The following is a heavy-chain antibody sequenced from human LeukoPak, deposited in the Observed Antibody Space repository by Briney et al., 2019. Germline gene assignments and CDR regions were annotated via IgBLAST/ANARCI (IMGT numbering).Heavy chain of an antibody. J-gene: IGHJ5*02. CDR1: GYTFTGYY. D-gene: IGHD2-15*01. V-gene: IGHV1-2*02. CDR2: INPNSGGK. Sequence: ASVKVSCKASGYTFTGYYMHWVRQAPGQGLEWMGWINPNSGGKNYAQKFQGRVTMTRDTSISTAYMELSRLRSDDTAVYYCARDNVGYCSGGSCYSGSYNWFDPWGQGTLVTVSS. CDR3: ARDNVGYCSGGSCYSGSYNWFDP.